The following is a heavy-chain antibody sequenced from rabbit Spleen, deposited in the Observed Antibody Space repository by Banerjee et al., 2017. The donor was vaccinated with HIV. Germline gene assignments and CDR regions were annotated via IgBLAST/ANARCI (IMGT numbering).Heavy chain of an antibody. CDR3: ARDTGSSFSTYGMDL. CDR2: VYAGSSGTT. V-gene: IGHV1S45*01. Sequence: EQLEESGGGLVKPGGTLTLTCTASGFSFSSSYYMCWVRQAPGKGLEWIACVYAGSSGTTYYASWVKGRFTVSKTSSTTVTLQMTSLTVADTATYFCARDTGSSFSTYGMDLWGPGTLVTVS. D-gene: IGHD8-1*01. J-gene: IGHJ6*01. CDR1: GFSFSSSYY.